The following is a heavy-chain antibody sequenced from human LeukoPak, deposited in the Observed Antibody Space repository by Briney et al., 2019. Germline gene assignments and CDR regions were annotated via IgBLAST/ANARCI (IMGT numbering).Heavy chain of an antibody. Sequence: GGSLRLSCAASGFTFTSYAMTWVRQAPGKGLEWVSGISGSGGSSYYADSVKGRFTISRENSKNTLYLQRNSLRAEDTAVYYCAKESDSSSWYEGYFDYWGQGTLVTVSS. J-gene: IGHJ4*02. CDR1: GFTFTSYA. V-gene: IGHV3-23*01. D-gene: IGHD6-13*01. CDR2: ISGSGGSS. CDR3: AKESDSSSWYEGYFDY.